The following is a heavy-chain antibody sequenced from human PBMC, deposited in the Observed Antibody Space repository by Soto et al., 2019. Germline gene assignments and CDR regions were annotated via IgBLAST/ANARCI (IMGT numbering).Heavy chain of an antibody. Sequence: QVQLQQWGAGLLKPSETLSLTCAVYGGSFSGYYWSWIRQPPGKGLEWIGEINHSGSTNYNPSLKSRVTISVDTSKNQFSLKLSSVTAAGTAVYYCARRSRASWGFDYWGQGTLVTVSS. J-gene: IGHJ4*02. CDR1: GGSFSGYY. V-gene: IGHV4-34*01. CDR2: INHSGST. CDR3: ARRSRASWGFDY. D-gene: IGHD6-13*01.